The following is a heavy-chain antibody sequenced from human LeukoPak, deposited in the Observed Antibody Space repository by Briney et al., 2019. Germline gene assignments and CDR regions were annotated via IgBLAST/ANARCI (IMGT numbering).Heavy chain of an antibody. CDR2: ISSSSSYI. Sequence: GGSLRLSCAASGFIFSSYSMNWVRQAPGKGLEWVSSISSSSSYIYYADSVKGRFTISRDNSKNTLYLQMNSLRAEDTAVYYCARSYYYGSGTHLDYWGQGTLVTVSS. CDR1: GFIFSSYS. CDR3: ARSYYYGSGTHLDY. J-gene: IGHJ4*02. V-gene: IGHV3-21*04. D-gene: IGHD3-10*01.